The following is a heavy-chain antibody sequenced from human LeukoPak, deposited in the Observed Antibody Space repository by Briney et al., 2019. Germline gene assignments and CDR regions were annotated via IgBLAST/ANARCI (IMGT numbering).Heavy chain of an antibody. Sequence: GGSLRLSCAASGFTFSSYWMHWVRQAPGKGLVWVSRINSDGSSTSYADAVKGRFTISRDNAKNTAYLQMNSLRAEDTAVYYCARRRVVTATNNRNFDYWGQGTLVTVSS. CDR2: INSDGSST. CDR3: ARRRVVTATNNRNFDY. V-gene: IGHV3-74*01. J-gene: IGHJ4*02. D-gene: IGHD2-21*02. CDR1: GFTFSSYW.